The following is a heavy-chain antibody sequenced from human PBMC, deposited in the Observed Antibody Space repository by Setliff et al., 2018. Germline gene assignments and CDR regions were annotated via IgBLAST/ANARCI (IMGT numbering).Heavy chain of an antibody. Sequence: SETLSLTCTVSGGSVGNSFYYWNWIRQPPGKGLEWIGRVYSNVGTNFNPSLKSRVTMSVDKSKNHFSLRVSSVTAADTAVYFCATFGPCKGVSGTCPPRDSWGQGTLVTVSS. CDR2: VYSNVGT. D-gene: IGHD6-19*01. CDR3: ATFGPCKGVSGTCPPRDS. CDR1: GGSVGNSFYY. V-gene: IGHV4-61*03. J-gene: IGHJ4*02.